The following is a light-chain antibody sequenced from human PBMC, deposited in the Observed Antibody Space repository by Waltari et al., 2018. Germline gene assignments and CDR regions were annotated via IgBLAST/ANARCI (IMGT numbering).Light chain of an antibody. Sequence: SSELTQDPAVSVALGQTVRITCQGDSLRSYYASWYQQKPGQAPVLVIDAKNNRPSGIRGRFSGSGSGNTASWTITGAQAEDEADYYCNSRDSSGNHWVFGGGTKLTVL. J-gene: IGLJ3*02. CDR3: NSRDSSGNHWV. CDR1: SLRSYY. V-gene: IGLV3-19*01. CDR2: AKN.